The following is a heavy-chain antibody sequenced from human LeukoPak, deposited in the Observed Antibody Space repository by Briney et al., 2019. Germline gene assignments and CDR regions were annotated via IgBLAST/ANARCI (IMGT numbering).Heavy chain of an antibody. CDR3: ARAGYYDILTGYYDY. V-gene: IGHV3-53*05. CDR2: IYSGGST. J-gene: IGHJ4*02. CDR1: GFTFSSNY. Sequence: GGSLRLSCAASGFTFSSNYMSWVRQAPGKGLEWVSVIYSGGSTYYADSVKGRFTISRDNSKNTLYLQMGSLRAEDMAVYYCARAGYYDILTGYYDYWGQGTLVTVSS. D-gene: IGHD3-9*01.